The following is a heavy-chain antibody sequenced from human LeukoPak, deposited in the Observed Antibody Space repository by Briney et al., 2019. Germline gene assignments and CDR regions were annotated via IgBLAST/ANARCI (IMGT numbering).Heavy chain of an antibody. V-gene: IGHV4-59*01. CDR1: GGSISSYY. CDR2: IYYTGSS. Sequence: SETLSLTCTVSGGSISSYYWSWIRQPPGKGLEWLGYIYYTGSSNYNPSIKSRVSISVDTSKNQFSLKLSSVTAADTAVYYCARGPSAAVKYLDFWGQGTLVTVSS. CDR3: ARGPSAAVKYLDF. D-gene: IGHD6-13*01. J-gene: IGHJ4*02.